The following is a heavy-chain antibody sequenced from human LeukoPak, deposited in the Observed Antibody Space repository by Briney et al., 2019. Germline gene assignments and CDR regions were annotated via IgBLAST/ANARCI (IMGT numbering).Heavy chain of an antibody. CDR3: ASEYCSSTSCYQSFDY. CDR2: INPNSGGT. V-gene: IGHV1-2*02. D-gene: IGHD2-2*01. Sequence: ASVTLSCKASGYTFTGYYMHLVRQAPGQGLEWMGWINPNSGGTNYAQKFQGRVTMTRDTSISAAYMELSRLRSDDTAVYYCASEYCSSTSCYQSFDYWGQGTLVTVSS. J-gene: IGHJ4*02. CDR1: GYTFTGYY.